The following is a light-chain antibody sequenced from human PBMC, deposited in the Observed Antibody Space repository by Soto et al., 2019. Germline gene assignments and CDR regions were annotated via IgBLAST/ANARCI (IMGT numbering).Light chain of an antibody. CDR2: GAS. CDR3: QQYGSSPYT. CDR1: QSVSSSY. J-gene: IGKJ2*01. V-gene: IGKV3-20*01. Sequence: EIVLTQSPGPLSLSPGERATLSCRASQSVSSSYLAWYQKKPGQAPRLLIYGASSRATGIPDRFSGSGSGTDFTLTISRMEPEDFAVYYCQQYGSSPYTVGQGTKLEIK.